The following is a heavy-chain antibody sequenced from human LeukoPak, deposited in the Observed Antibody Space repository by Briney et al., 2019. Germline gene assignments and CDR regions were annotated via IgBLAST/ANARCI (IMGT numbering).Heavy chain of an antibody. CDR2: ISWNSGSI. Sequence: PGGSLRLSCAASGSTFDDYAMHWVRQAPGKGLEWVSGISWNSGSIGYADSVKGRFTISRDNAKNSLYLQMNSLRAEDTALYYCAKDSGYDLKESYFDYWGQGTLVTVSS. V-gene: IGHV3-9*01. CDR3: AKDSGYDLKESYFDY. J-gene: IGHJ4*02. CDR1: GSTFDDYA. D-gene: IGHD5-12*01.